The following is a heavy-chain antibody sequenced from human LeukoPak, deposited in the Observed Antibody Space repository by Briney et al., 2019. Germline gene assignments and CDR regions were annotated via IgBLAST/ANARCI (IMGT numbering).Heavy chain of an antibody. D-gene: IGHD6-13*01. CDR3: ARGRILGIAEYHFDY. J-gene: IGHJ4*02. Sequence: PGGSLRLSCAASGFTFSGYALHWVRQAPGKGLEWVAVISYDGSTKYYADSVKGRVTISKDNSKNTMYLQMNSLRAEDTAVYYCARGRILGIAEYHFDYWGQGTLVTVSS. CDR1: GFTFSGYA. CDR2: ISYDGSTK. V-gene: IGHV3-30-3*01.